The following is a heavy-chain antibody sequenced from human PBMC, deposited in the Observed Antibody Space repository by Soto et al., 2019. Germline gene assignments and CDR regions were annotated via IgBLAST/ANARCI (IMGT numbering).Heavy chain of an antibody. CDR1: GFIFSAYA. CDR3: AKVPYPALLWFGDGPDF. D-gene: IGHD3-10*01. Sequence: EVQLLESGGDLVQPGESLRLSCVVSGFIFSAYALSWIRHVPDKGLDWVSVISGSSGYTYSTDSVKGRFIVSRDNSKNMLYLQMNSLTVEDTAVYYCAKVPYPALLWFGDGPDFWGQGTVVTVSS. J-gene: IGHJ4*02. V-gene: IGHV3-23*01. CDR2: ISGSSGYT.